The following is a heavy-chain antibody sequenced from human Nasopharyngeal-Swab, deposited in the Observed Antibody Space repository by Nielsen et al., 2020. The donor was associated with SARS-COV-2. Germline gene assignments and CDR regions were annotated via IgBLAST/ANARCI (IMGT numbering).Heavy chain of an antibody. CDR1: GFTFSSYG. CDR2: ISYDGSNK. J-gene: IGHJ4*02. Sequence: GGSLRLSCAASGFTFSSYGMHWVRQAPGKGLEWVAVISYDGSNKYYADSVKGRFTISRDNSKNTLYLQMNSLRAEDTAVYYCAKMAGYSSSWYGSSLIDYWGQGTLGTVSS. D-gene: IGHD6-13*01. CDR3: AKMAGYSSSWYGSSLIDY. V-gene: IGHV3-30*18.